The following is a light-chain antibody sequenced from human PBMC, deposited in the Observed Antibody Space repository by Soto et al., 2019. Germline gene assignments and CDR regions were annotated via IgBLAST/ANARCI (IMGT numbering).Light chain of an antibody. V-gene: IGKV3-20*01. CDR1: QSVRGTS. J-gene: IGKJ5*01. Sequence: DIVLTQSPGTLSLSPGERATLSCRASQSVRGTSLAWYQQKPGQAPRLLIYDASSRATGIPDRFSGGGSGTDFTLTISRLEPEDFAVYYCQHYGSSPPITFGQGTRPEIK. CDR3: QHYGSSPPIT. CDR2: DAS.